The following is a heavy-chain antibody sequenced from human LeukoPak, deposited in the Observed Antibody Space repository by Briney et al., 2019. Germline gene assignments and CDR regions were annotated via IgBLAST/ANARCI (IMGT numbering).Heavy chain of an antibody. CDR1: GGSFSDYY. Sequence: SETLSLTCAVYGGSFSDYYWSWVRQPPGKGVEWLGEINHSGSTNYNTSLKSRVTISVDTSKNQFSLKLRSVTAADTAVYYCARGPVVAYVSGGYYYFDYWGQGTLVTVSS. V-gene: IGHV4-34*01. D-gene: IGHD3-22*01. J-gene: IGHJ4*02. CDR2: INHSGST. CDR3: ARGPVVAYVSGGYYYFDY.